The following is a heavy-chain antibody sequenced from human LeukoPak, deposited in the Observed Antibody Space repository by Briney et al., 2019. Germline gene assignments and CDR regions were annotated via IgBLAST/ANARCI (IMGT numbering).Heavy chain of an antibody. D-gene: IGHD4-17*01. CDR2: IYYSGST. J-gene: IGHJ3*02. CDR1: GGSISSYY. CDR3: ARDLGITVTGAADAFDI. V-gene: IGHV4-59*01. Sequence: PSETLSLTCTVSGGSISSYYWSWIRQPPGKGLEWIGYIYYSGSTNYNPSLKSRVTISVDTSENQFSLKLSSVTAADTAVYYCARDLGITVTGAADAFDIWGQGTMVTVSS.